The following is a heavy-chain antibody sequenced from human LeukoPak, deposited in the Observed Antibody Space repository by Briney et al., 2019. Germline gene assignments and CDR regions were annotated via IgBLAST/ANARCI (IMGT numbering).Heavy chain of an antibody. D-gene: IGHD4-11*01. V-gene: IGHV3-23*01. CDR2: ISSSGDKT. CDR3: AKEAAVTGIADF. Sequence: GGCLRLSCAASGFTFSSYAMSWVRQIPGKGLGWVAAISSSGDKTYYADSVKGRFTISRDNSKTTLYLQMNSLRAEDTGIYYCAKEAAVTGIADFWGQGTLVTVSS. J-gene: IGHJ4*02. CDR1: GFTFSSYA.